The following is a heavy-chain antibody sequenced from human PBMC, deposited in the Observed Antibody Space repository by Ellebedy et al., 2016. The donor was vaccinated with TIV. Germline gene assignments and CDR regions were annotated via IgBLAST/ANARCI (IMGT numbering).Heavy chain of an antibody. J-gene: IGHJ4*02. Sequence: GESLKISXAGSGFTFSGYSMNWVRQAPGKGLEWVANIKQDGSEKYYVDSVKGRFTISRDNAKNSLYLQMNSLRAEDTAVYYCARDGAWFGDFAFDYWGQGTLVTVSS. CDR3: ARDGAWFGDFAFDY. CDR2: IKQDGSEK. D-gene: IGHD3-10*01. CDR1: GFTFSGYS. V-gene: IGHV3-7*01.